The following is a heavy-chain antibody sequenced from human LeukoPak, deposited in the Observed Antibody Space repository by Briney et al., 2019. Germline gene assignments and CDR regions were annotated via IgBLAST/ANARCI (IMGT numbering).Heavy chain of an antibody. CDR2: IKEDGTYT. V-gene: IGHV3-74*01. J-gene: IGHJ4*02. D-gene: IGHD3-9*01. CDR3: ARDFDMGITPGDDFDF. CDR1: GFSFSKYW. Sequence: GGSLTLSCAASGFSFSKYWMHWVRQTPGEGLVWVSRIKEDGTYTSYADSVKGRFTISRDNARNTVFLQMNSLRAEDTAVYYCARDFDMGITPGDDFDFWGQGTLVTVSS.